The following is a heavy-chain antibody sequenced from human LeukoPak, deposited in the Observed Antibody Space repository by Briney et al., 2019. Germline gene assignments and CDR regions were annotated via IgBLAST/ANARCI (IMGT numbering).Heavy chain of an antibody. CDR3: ARTDSSSSGAFDY. CDR1: GGTFSSYA. CDR2: IIPIFGTA. V-gene: IGHV1-69*06. J-gene: IGHJ4*02. Sequence: SVKVSCKASGGTFSSYAISWVRQAPGQGLEWMGGIIPIFGTANYAQKFQGRVTITADKSASTAYMELSSLRSEDTAVYYCARTDSSSSGAFDYWGQGTLVTVSS. D-gene: IGHD6-6*01.